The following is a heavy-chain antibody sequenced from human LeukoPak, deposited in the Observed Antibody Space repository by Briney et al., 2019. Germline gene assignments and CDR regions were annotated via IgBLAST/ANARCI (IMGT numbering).Heavy chain of an antibody. Sequence: ASVKVSCKASGGTYSSYAISWVRQAPGQGLEWMGGIIPIFGTANYAQKFQGRVTITADKSTSTAYMELSSLRSEDTAVYYCATEGGSGEIDYWGQGTLVTVSS. CDR2: IIPIFGTA. CDR1: GGTYSSYA. CDR3: ATEGGSGEIDY. J-gene: IGHJ4*02. V-gene: IGHV1-69*06. D-gene: IGHD3-10*01.